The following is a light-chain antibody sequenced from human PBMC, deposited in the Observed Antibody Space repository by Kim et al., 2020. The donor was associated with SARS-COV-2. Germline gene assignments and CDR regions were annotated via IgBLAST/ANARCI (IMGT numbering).Light chain of an antibody. CDR3: NSRDSNDNVV. CDR2: GKN. J-gene: IGLJ2*01. CDR1: SLRSYY. V-gene: IGLV3-19*01. Sequence: VALGQTVRITCQGDSLRSYYATWYQQKPGQAPILVIYGKNNRPSGIPGRFSGSSSGNTASLTITGTRAGDEADYYCNSRDSNDNVVFGGGTKLTVL.